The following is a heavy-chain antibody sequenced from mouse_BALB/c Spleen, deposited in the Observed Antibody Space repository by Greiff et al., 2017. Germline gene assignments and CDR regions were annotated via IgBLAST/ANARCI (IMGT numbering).Heavy chain of an antibody. J-gene: IGHJ4*01. D-gene: IGHD2-1*01. CDR2: ISSGGST. CDR1: GFAFSSYA. V-gene: IGHV5-6-5*01. CDR3: ADYGNYVGLDY. Sequence: EVKLVESGGGLVKPGGSLKLSCAASGFAFSSYAMSWVRQTPEKRLEWVASISSGGSTYYPDSVKGRFTISRDNARNILYLQMSSLRSEDTAMYYCADYGNYVGLDYWGQGTSVTVSS.